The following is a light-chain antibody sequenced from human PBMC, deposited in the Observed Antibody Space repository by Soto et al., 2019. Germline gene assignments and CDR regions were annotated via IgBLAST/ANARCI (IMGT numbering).Light chain of an antibody. Sequence: EIVLTQSPATLSLSPGERATLSCRASQTVSNNYLAWYQQKPRQAPRLLIYGATNRGTGIPEGFSGSGSGTNFTLTINSLRPEDFGTYYCRQSYSLRSWTFGQGTKVDIK. CDR1: QTVSNNY. CDR2: GAT. V-gene: IGKV3-20*02. J-gene: IGKJ1*01. CDR3: RQSYSLRSWT.